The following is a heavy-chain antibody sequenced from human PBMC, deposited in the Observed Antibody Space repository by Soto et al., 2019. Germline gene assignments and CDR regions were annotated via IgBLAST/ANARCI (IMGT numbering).Heavy chain of an antibody. D-gene: IGHD3-10*02. J-gene: IGHJ4*02. CDR2: MSYDGSDT. CDR1: GFIFSNNG. CDR3: TIVRVADSALDH. Sequence: WGSLRLSCVGSGFIFSNNGMHWFRQTPGKGLEWVAFMSYDGSDTFYADSVKGRFTISRDNSKNTLFLHMSNLRAEDTAMYYYTIVRVADSALDHWGQGTLVTVSS. V-gene: IGHV3-30*02.